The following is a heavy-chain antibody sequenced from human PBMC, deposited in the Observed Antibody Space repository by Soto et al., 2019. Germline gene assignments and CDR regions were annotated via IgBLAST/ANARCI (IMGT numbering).Heavy chain of an antibody. CDR1: GGTFSSYA. CDR2: IIPIFGTA. J-gene: IGHJ6*02. D-gene: IGHD1-7*01. Sequence: AASVKVSCKASGGTFSSYAISWVRQAPGQGLEWMGGIIPIFGTANYAQKFQGRVTITADESTSTAYMELSRLRSEDTAVYYCARGDNSNFRPINGMDVWGQAAPVTVSS. V-gene: IGHV1-69*13. CDR3: ARGDNSNFRPINGMDV.